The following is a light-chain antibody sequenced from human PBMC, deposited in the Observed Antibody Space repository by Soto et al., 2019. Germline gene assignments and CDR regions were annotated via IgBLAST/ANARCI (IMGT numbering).Light chain of an antibody. CDR3: QQYYSTPVT. CDR1: QSVLYSSNHKNY. Sequence: DIVMTQSPDSLAVSLGERATINCKSSQSVLYSSNHKNYLAWYQQKLGQPPKLLIYWASTRESGVPDRFSGSGSAKDFPLTISSLQAEDVAVYYCQQYYSTPVTFGQGTKLEIK. CDR2: WAS. V-gene: IGKV4-1*01. J-gene: IGKJ2*01.